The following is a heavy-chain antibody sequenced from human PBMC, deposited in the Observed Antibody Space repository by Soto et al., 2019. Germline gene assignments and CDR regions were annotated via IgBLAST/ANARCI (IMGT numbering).Heavy chain of an antibody. CDR2: ISSNGGST. V-gene: IGHV3-64*01. Sequence: SLRLSCAASGFTFSSYAMHWVRQAPGKGLEYVSAISSNGGSTYYANSVKGRFTISRDNSKNTLYLQMGSLRAEDMAVYYCARDLRSEGWFDPWGQGTPVTVSS. J-gene: IGHJ5*02. CDR3: ARDLRSEGWFDP. CDR1: GFTFSSYA.